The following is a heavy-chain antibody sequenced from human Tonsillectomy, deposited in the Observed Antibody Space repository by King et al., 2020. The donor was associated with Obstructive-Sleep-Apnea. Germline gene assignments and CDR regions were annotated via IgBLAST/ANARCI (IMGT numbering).Heavy chain of an antibody. CDR3: AKDGIFGVVHPNFFDY. CDR1: GFTFSSYD. D-gene: IGHD3-3*01. CDR2: ISGTGGST. V-gene: IGHV3-23*04. J-gene: IGHJ4*02. Sequence: DVQLVESGGGLVQPGGSLRLSCAASGFTFSSYDMSWVRQAPGKGLEWVSAISGTGGSTYYADSVKGRFTISRDNSKNTLYLQMNSLRVEDTAVYYCAKDGIFGVVHPNFFDYWGQGTLVTVSS.